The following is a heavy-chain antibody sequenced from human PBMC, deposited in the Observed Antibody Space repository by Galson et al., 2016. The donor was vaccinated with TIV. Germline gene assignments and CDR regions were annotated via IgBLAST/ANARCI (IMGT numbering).Heavy chain of an antibody. CDR1: GFTFSKFW. CDR3: RARGDSRAHDVFDF. Sequence: SLRLSCAASGFTFSKFWMHWVRQVPGKGLVWVSRIKTDGSRTDYVDAVQGRFTISRDNVKNMVYLQMDSLRVEYTAVYYCRARGDSRAHDVFDFWGRGTMVTVSS. D-gene: IGHD3-3*01. V-gene: IGHV3-74*01. J-gene: IGHJ3*01. CDR2: IKTDGSRT.